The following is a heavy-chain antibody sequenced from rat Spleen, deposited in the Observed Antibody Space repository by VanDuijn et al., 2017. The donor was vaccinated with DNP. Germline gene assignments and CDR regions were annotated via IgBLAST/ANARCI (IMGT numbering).Heavy chain of an antibody. J-gene: IGHJ2*01. D-gene: IGHD1-4*01. CDR3: ARHVLPLRVWDY. Sequence: EVQLVESGGGLVQPGRSLRLSCAASGFTFSAYYMAWVRQAPTKGLEWVAYIRYDGDATYYGDSVKGRFTISRDDAKRTLYFQMDSLRSEDTATYYCARHVLPLRVWDYWGQGVMVTVSA. V-gene: IGHV5-22*01. CDR2: IRYDGDAT. CDR1: GFTFSAYY.